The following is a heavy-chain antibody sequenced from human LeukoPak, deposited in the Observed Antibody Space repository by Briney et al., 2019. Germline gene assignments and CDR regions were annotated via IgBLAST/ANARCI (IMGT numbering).Heavy chain of an antibody. Sequence: GGSLRLSCAASGFTFSSYWMMWVRQAPWMGLEWVAAIKPDGSDKSYEDSVKGRFTISRDNAKNSLYLQMNSLRTEDTALYYCAKSQGAVAGPIDFWGRGTLVTVSS. J-gene: IGHJ4*02. V-gene: IGHV3-7*03. CDR2: IKPDGSDK. D-gene: IGHD6-19*01. CDR3: AKSQGAVAGPIDF. CDR1: GFTFSSYW.